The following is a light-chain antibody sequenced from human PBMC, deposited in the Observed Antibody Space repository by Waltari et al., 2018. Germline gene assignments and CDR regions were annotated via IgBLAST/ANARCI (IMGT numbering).Light chain of an antibody. Sequence: QSALTQPRSVSGSPGQSVTISCTGTSSDVVPYRYVPWYHHPPGKAPKVMIFDVSRRPSGVPDRFSGSKSGNTASLTISGLQAEDEADYYCCSYAGDAVYMFGGGTKVTVL. J-gene: IGLJ3*02. CDR1: SSDVVPYRY. CDR3: CSYAGDAVYM. V-gene: IGLV2-11*01. CDR2: DVS.